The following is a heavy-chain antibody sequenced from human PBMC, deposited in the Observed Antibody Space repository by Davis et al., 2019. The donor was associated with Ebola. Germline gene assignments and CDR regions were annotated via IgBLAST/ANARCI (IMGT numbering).Heavy chain of an antibody. D-gene: IGHD3-22*01. CDR2: ISYDGSNK. CDR3: AREAGGMLDSSGYNYYFDY. CDR1: GFTFSSYA. Sequence: PGGSLRLSCAASGFTFSSYAMHWVRQAPGKGLEWVAVISYDGSNKYYADSVKGRFTISRDNSKNTLYLQMNSLRAEDTAVYYCAREAGGMLDSSGYNYYFDYWGQGTLVTVSS. J-gene: IGHJ4*02. V-gene: IGHV3-30-3*01.